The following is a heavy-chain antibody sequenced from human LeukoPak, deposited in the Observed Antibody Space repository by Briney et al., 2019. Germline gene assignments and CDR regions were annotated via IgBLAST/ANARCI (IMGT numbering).Heavy chain of an antibody. V-gene: IGHV3-21*01. D-gene: IGHD3-9*01. Sequence: GGSLRLSCAASGFTFSSYSMNWVRQAPGKGLEWVSSIRSSSSYIYYADSVKGRFTISRDNAKNSLYLQMNSLGAEHTAVYYCERVLYDILTGYSYIDYWGQGTLVTVSS. J-gene: IGHJ4*02. CDR1: GFTFSSYS. CDR2: IRSSSSYI. CDR3: ERVLYDILTGYSYIDY.